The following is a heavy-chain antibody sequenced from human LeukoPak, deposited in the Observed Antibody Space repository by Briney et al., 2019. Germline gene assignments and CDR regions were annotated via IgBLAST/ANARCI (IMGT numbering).Heavy chain of an antibody. J-gene: IGHJ3*02. CDR2: VYSGGTT. V-gene: IGHV3-66*01. D-gene: IGHD2-15*01. CDR3: ATMVAATPGDAFDI. Sequence: PGGSLRLSCAASGFTVGNNQMTWVRQASGKGLEWVSLVYSGGTTRYADSVKGRFTISRDNSKNTLYLQMNSLRAEDTAVYYCATMVAATPGDAFDIWGQGTMVTVSS. CDR1: GFTVGNNQ.